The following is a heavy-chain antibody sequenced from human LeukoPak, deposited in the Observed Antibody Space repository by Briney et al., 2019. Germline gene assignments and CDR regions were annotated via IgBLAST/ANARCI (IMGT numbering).Heavy chain of an antibody. Sequence: PSETLSLTCTVSGYSISSGYYWGWIRQPPGKGLEWIGSIYHSGSTYYNPSLKSRVTISVDTSKNQFSLKLSSVTAADTAVYYCAGARRTNGSGARQFDPWGQGTLVTVSS. V-gene: IGHV4-38-2*02. CDR2: IYHSGST. CDR1: GYSISSGYY. CDR3: AGARRTNGSGARQFDP. D-gene: IGHD3-10*01. J-gene: IGHJ5*02.